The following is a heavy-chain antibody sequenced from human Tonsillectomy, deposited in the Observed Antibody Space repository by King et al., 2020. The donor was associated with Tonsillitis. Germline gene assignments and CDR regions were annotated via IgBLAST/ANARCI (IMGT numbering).Heavy chain of an antibody. D-gene: IGHD3-10*01. CDR3: ARDWYGSGSPFDY. V-gene: IGHV3-7*01. CDR2: IKQDGSEK. J-gene: IGHJ4*02. CDR1: GFTFSSYW. Sequence: LQLVQSGGGLVQPGGSLRLSCAASGFTFSSYWMSWVRQAPGKGLEWVANIKQDGSEKYYVDSVKGRFTISRDNAKNSLYLQMNSLRAEDTAVYYCARDWYGSGSPFDYWGQGTLVTVSS.